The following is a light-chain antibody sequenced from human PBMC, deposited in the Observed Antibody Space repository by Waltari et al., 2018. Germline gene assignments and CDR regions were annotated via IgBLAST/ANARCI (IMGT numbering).Light chain of an antibody. V-gene: IGLV1-51*01. CDR1: SSNLGNYY. CDR3: GTWDTSLSVWV. J-gene: IGLJ3*02. Sequence: QSVLTQPPSVSAAPGQKVPISCSGSSSNLGNYYSSWYQQLPGTATKLLIYDINKRPSGIPDRFSGSKSGTSATLDITGLQTGDEADYYCGTWDTSLSVWVFGGGTKLTVL. CDR2: DIN.